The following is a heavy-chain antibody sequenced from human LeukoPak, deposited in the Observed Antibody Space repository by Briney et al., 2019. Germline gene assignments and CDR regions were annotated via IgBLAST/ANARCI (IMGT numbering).Heavy chain of an antibody. CDR2: INPNNGGT. V-gene: IGHV1-2*02. CDR3: ARDYGGYGY. CDR1: GYTFTVYY. J-gene: IGHJ4*02. Sequence: GASVTVSCKASGYTFTVYYMHWVRQAPGQGLEWMGWINPNNGGTNYAQNFQGRVTMTRDTSNSTAYMELSRLRSDDTAVYYCARDYGGYGYWGQGTLVTVSS. D-gene: IGHD4-17*01.